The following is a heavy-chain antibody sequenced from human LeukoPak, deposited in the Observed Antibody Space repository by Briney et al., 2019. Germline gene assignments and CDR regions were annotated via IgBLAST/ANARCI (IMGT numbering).Heavy chain of an antibody. CDR1: GGSISSYY. CDR2: IYYSGST. D-gene: IGHD6-19*01. V-gene: IGHV4-59*01. Sequence: SETLSLTCTVSGGSISSYYWSWIRQPPGKGLEWIGYIYYSGSTNYNPSLKSRVTISVDTSKNQFSLKLSSVTAADTAVYYCARGTPTIIAVAGNFDIWGQGTMVTVSS. CDR3: ARGTPTIIAVAGNFDI. J-gene: IGHJ3*02.